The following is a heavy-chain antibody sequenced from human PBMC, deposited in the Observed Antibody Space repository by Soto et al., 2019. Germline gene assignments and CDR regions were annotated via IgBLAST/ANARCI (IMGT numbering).Heavy chain of an antibody. J-gene: IGHJ6*02. CDR1: GYTFSVYH. CDR3: AKELQRGMDV. V-gene: IGHV1-2*02. CDR2: VHPNSGGT. Sequence: VASVKVSCKASGYTFSVYHMHWVRQAPGQGLEWMGWVHPNSGGTNYAQSFEGRVTMTRDTSINTAYTELSRLTSDDTAVYYCAKELQRGMDVWGQGTTVTVSS. D-gene: IGHD4-4*01.